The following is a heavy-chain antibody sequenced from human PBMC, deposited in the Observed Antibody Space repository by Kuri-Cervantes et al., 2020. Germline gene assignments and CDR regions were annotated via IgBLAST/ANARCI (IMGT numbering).Heavy chain of an antibody. CDR3: ARRHRGYDFWSGSNWFDP. V-gene: IGHV4-39*01. CDR1: GGSISSSSYY. D-gene: IGHD3-3*01. J-gene: IGHJ5*02. CDR2: IYYSGST. Sequence: SETLSLTCTVSGGSISSSSYYWGWIRQPPGRGLEWIGSIYYSGSTYYNPSLKSRVTISVDTSKNQFSLKLSPVTAADTAVYYCARRHRGYDFWSGSNWFDPWGQGTLVTSPQ.